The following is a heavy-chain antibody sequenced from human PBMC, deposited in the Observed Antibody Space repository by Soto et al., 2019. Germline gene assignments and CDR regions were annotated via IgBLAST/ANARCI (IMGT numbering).Heavy chain of an antibody. CDR2: INHSGST. Sequence: SETLSLTCAVYGGSFSGYYWSWIRQPPGKGLEWIGEINHSGSTNYNPSLKSRVSISVDTSKNEFSLRLSSVTAADTAVYFCARSVAVPGAHIDYWGQGTQVTVSS. CDR1: GGSFSGYY. D-gene: IGHD6-19*01. V-gene: IGHV4-34*01. J-gene: IGHJ4*02. CDR3: ARSVAVPGAHIDY.